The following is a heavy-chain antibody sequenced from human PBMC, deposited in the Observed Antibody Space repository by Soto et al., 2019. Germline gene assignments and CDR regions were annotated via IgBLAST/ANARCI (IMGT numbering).Heavy chain of an antibody. D-gene: IGHD3-3*01. CDR2: ISYDGSKT. Sequence: GGSLRLSCAASGFNFSNYGMHWVRQAPGKGLEWVAVISYDGSKTYYADSVKGRFPISRDNSKNPLYLEMNSQRAEDTAVYYCANHPSLGIFGSLYFDPWGQGTLVTVSS. CDR3: ANHPSLGIFGSLYFDP. J-gene: IGHJ5*02. CDR1: GFNFSNYG. V-gene: IGHV3-30*18.